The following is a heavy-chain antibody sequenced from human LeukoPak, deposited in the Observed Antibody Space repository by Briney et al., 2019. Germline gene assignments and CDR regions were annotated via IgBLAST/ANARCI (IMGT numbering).Heavy chain of an antibody. J-gene: IGHJ3*01. CDR1: GFTFTSYT. Sequence: YPGGSLRLSCAASGFTFTSYTMNWVRQAPGKGLEWISYIRTSGGVVSYTDSVRGRFTISTDSAKNSLYLQMNSLRDDDTAVYYCVRDQFYAFDVWGQGTMVTVSS. CDR3: VRDQFYAFDV. CDR2: IRTSGGVV. V-gene: IGHV3-48*02.